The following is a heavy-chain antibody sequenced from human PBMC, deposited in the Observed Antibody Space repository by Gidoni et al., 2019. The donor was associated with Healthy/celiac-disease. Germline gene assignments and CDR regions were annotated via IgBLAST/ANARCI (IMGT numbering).Heavy chain of an antibody. V-gene: IGHV4-34*01. CDR3: ARGGVIEGNCSGGSCYGGDY. D-gene: IGHD2-15*01. J-gene: IGHJ4*02. Sequence: QVQLQQWGAGLLKPSETLSLTCAVSGGSFSGYYWSWIRQPPGKGLEWIGEINHRGSPNYNPSLKSRVTISVDTSKNQFSLKLSSVTAADTAVYYCARGGVIEGNCSGGSCYGGDYWGQGTLVTVSS. CDR2: INHRGSP. CDR1: GGSFSGYY.